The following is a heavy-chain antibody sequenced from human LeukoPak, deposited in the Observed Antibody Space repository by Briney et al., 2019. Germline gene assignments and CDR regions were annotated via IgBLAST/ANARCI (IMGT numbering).Heavy chain of an antibody. J-gene: IGHJ4*02. CDR1: GFTFSDFY. CDR3: ARWPHCRDF. V-gene: IGHV3-7*03. Sequence: QPGGSLRLSCAASGFTFSDFYMSWVRQAPGKGLEWVANINKDGSEEKYVDSVKGRFTISRDNAKNSLYLQMSSLRADDTAVYYCARWPHCRDFWGRRTRVTVSS. CDR2: INKDGSEE.